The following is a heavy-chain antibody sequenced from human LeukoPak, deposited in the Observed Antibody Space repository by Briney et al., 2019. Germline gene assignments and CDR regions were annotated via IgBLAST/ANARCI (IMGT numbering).Heavy chain of an antibody. CDR3: ARADSRVGSRYSHFDY. V-gene: IGHV1-18*01. CDR1: GYTFTSYG. D-gene: IGHD2-15*01. Sequence: ASVKVSCKASGYTFTSYGISWVRQAPGQGLEWMGWISTYNGNTNYAQKLQGRVTMTTDTSTSTAYMELRSLRSDDTAVYYCARADSRVGSRYSHFDYWGQGTLVTVSS. CDR2: ISTYNGNT. J-gene: IGHJ4*02.